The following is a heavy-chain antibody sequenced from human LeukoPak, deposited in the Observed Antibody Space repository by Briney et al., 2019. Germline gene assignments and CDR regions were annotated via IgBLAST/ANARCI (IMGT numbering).Heavy chain of an antibody. J-gene: IGHJ5*02. D-gene: IGHD1-1*01. CDR3: AGRPVNDRFDP. CDR1: GGSITSYY. CDR2: IFHSGST. Sequence: SETLSLTCTVSGGSITSYYWSWIRQPPGKGLEWIGYIFHSGSTNYNPSLKSRVIISVDTSKNQFSLKLSSVTAADTAVYYCAGRPVNDRFDPWGQGTLVTASS. V-gene: IGHV4-59*01.